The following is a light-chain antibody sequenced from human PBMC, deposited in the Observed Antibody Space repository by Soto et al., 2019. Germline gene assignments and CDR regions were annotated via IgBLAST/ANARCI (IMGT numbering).Light chain of an antibody. Sequence: EIVMTQSPATLSVSPGETATLSCRASQSVNLNLAWYQQKPGQAPRLLIYGASIRATGIPARFSGSGAGTEFTLTINSLQSEDSAVYYCQQCVSWPPLTFGGGTTVEIE. J-gene: IGKJ4*01. CDR3: QQCVSWPPLT. V-gene: IGKV3-15*01. CDR1: QSVNLN. CDR2: GAS.